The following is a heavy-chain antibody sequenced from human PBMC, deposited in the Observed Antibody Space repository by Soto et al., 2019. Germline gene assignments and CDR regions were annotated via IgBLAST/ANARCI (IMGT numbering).Heavy chain of an antibody. CDR2: IYYSGST. Sequence: SETLSLTCTVSGGSISSYYWSWIRQPPGKGLEWIGYIYYSGSTNYNPSLKSRVTIPVDASKNQFSLKLSSVTAADTAVYYCARAGKYYYDSSGDFDYWGQGTLVTVSS. CDR3: ARAGKYYYDSSGDFDY. V-gene: IGHV4-59*01. D-gene: IGHD3-22*01. J-gene: IGHJ4*02. CDR1: GGSISSYY.